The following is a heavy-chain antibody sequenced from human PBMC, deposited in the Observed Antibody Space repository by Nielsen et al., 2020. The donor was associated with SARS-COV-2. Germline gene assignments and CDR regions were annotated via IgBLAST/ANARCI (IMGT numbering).Heavy chain of an antibody. J-gene: IGHJ3*02. Sequence: ASVKVSCKASGYIFTSYAMNWVRQAPGQGLEWMGWINTNTGNPTYAQGFTGRFVFSLDTSVSTAYLQISSLKAEDTAVYYCLVESYSSGWTVSDAFDIWGQGTMVTVSS. CDR1: GYIFTSYA. CDR2: INTNTGNP. V-gene: IGHV7-4-1*02. CDR3: LVESYSSGWTVSDAFDI. D-gene: IGHD6-19*01.